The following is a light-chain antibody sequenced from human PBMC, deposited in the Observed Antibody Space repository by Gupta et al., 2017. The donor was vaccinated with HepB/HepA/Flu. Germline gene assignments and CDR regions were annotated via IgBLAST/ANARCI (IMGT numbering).Light chain of an antibody. CDR3: GTWDSMLNAFV. Sequence: QSVVTQPPSASGTPGQRVTFPFSGSNSNVGSHGINWYQQLPGTAPKLLIYFTKQRPSGVPDRFSGSKSGTSASLAISGLQSEDEADYCCGTWDSMLNAFVFGTGTTVTVL. CDR2: FTK. CDR1: NSNVGSHG. J-gene: IGLJ1*01. V-gene: IGLV1-44*01.